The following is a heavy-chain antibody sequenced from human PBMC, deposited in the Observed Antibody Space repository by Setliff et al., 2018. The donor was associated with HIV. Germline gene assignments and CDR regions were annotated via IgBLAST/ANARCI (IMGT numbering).Heavy chain of an antibody. CDR3: LMGMQLWYPTGWFDY. D-gene: IGHD5-18*01. CDR1: GGSISSGGYF. Sequence: SETLSLTCTVSGGSISSGGYFWSWIRQHPGKGLEWIGYIYHTGSTNYNPSLRSRGTISVDTSKNQFSLKLRSVTAADTAVYARLMGMQLWYPTGWFDYWGQGTLVTVSS. V-gene: IGHV4-30-4*01. J-gene: IGHJ4*02. CDR2: IYHTGST.